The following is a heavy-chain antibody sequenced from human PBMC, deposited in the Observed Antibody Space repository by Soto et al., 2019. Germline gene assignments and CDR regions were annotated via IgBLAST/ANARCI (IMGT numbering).Heavy chain of an antibody. D-gene: IGHD3-10*01. V-gene: IGHV4-31*03. CDR3: AREYYYGSGSYLNWFDP. J-gene: IGHJ5*02. CDR2: IYYSGST. Sequence: SETLSLTCTVSGGSISSGGYYWSWIRQHPGKGLEWIGYIYYSGSTYYNPSLKSRVTISVDTSKNQFSLKLSSVTAADTAVYYCAREYYYGSGSYLNWFDPWGQGTLVTVSS. CDR1: GGSISSGGYY.